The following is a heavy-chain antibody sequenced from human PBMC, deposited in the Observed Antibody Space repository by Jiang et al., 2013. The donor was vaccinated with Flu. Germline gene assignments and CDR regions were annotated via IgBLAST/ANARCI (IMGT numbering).Heavy chain of an antibody. CDR1: GDSVSSNSAA. CDR3: ARVFFTQGIFDY. Sequence: SGDSVSSNSAAWNWIRQSPSRGLEWLGRTYYRSKWYNDYAVSVKSRITINPDTSKNQFSLQLNSVTPEDTAVYYCARVFFTQGIFDYWGQGTLVTVSS. V-gene: IGHV6-1*01. D-gene: IGHD2-15*01. CDR2: TYYRSKWYN. J-gene: IGHJ4*02.